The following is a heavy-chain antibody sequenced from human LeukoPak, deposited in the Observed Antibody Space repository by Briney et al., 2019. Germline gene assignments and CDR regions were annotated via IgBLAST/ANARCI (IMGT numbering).Heavy chain of an antibody. D-gene: IGHD1-14*01. Sequence: PGGSLRLSCAAYGFSFSDHHMNWIRQAPGKGPEWVAYISPGGYTMHFADSVRGRFTISRDNAKNSLYLQMNSLRAEDTALYYCAKAPEPAAAFCYFDYWGQGTLVTVSS. V-gene: IGHV3-11*01. CDR3: AKAPEPAAAFCYFDY. CDR2: ISPGGYTM. J-gene: IGHJ4*02. CDR1: GFSFSDHH.